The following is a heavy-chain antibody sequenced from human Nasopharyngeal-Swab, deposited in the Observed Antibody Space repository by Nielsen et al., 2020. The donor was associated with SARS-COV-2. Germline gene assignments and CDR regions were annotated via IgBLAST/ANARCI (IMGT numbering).Heavy chain of an antibody. CDR2: INPNSGGT. CDR3: AAGNITIFGVAFDAFDI. J-gene: IGHJ3*02. CDR1: GYTFTGYY. V-gene: IGHV1-2*06. D-gene: IGHD3-3*01. Sequence: ASVQVSCKASGYTFTGYYMHWVRQAPGQGLEWMGRINPNSGGTKYAQKFQGRVTMTRDTSISTAYMELSRLRSDDTAVYYCAAGNITIFGVAFDAFDIWGQGTMVTVSS.